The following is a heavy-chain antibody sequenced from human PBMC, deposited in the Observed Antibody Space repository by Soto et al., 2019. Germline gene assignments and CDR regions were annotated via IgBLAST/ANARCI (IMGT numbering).Heavy chain of an antibody. D-gene: IGHD2-2*01. CDR2: ISAYNGNT. J-gene: IGHJ4*02. CDR1: GYTFTTYG. CDR3: ARSSWSSTSCYACYFDY. Sequence: GASVKVSCKASGYTFTTYGISWVRQAPGQGLEWMGWISAYNGNTNYAQKLQGRVTMTTDTSTSTAYMELRSLRSDDTAVYYCARSSWSSTSCYACYFDYWGQGTLVTVSS. V-gene: IGHV1-18*01.